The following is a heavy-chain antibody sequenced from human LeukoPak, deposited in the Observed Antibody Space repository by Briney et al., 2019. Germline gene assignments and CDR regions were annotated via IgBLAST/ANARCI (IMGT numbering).Heavy chain of an antibody. J-gene: IGHJ4*02. V-gene: IGHV4-59*08. CDR2: IYYSGST. D-gene: IGHD6-19*01. Sequence: SETLSLTCTVSGGSISIYYWSWIRQPPGKGLEWIGYIYYSGSTNYNPSLKSRVTISVDTSKNQFSLKLSSVTAADTAVYYCARQPGSGWYRFDYWGQGTLVTVSS. CDR1: GGSISIYY. CDR3: ARQPGSGWYRFDY.